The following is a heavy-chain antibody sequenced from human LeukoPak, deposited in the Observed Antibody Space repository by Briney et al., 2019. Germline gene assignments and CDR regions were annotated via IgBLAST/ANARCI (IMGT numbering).Heavy chain of an antibody. CDR2: TYYRSKWYN. CDR3: ARDRSYYYGSGSSSPRNFDY. V-gene: IGHV6-1*01. Sequence: LSQTLSLTCAISGDSVSSNSAAWNWIRQSPSRGLEWLGRTYYRSKWYNDYAVSVKSRITINPDTSKNQFSLQLNSVTPEDTAVYYCARDRSYYYGSGSSSPRNFDYWGQGTLVTVSS. CDR1: GDSVSSNSAA. D-gene: IGHD3-10*01. J-gene: IGHJ4*02.